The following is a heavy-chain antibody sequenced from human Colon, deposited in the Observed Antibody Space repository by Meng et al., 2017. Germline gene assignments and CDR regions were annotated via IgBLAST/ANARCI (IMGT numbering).Heavy chain of an antibody. J-gene: IGHJ5*01. CDR3: ARTAMLDS. CDR2: MNTNNGNT. V-gene: IGHV1-8*01. CDR1: GYTFTSSD. Sequence: QVQLVQPGAEGTKPGASVTVTCKASGYTFTSSDINWLRQATGRGREWLGWMNTNNGNTGSAQKFQGRVSMTRDTSIGTAYMELSGLTSEDTAVYYCARTAMLDSWGQGTLVTVSS. D-gene: IGHD2-2*01.